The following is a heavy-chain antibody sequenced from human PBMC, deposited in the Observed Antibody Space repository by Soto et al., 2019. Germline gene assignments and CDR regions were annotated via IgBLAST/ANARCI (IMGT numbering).Heavy chain of an antibody. J-gene: IGHJ5*02. Sequence: NPSETLSLTCTVSGGSISSSSYYWGWIRQPPGKGLEWIGSTYYSGSTYYNPSLKSRVTISVDTSKNQFSLKLSSVTAADTAVYYCARHERNYYDSSGYYLVWFDPWGQGTLVTVSS. D-gene: IGHD3-22*01. CDR2: TYYSGST. V-gene: IGHV4-39*01. CDR3: ARHERNYYDSSGYYLVWFDP. CDR1: GGSISSSSYY.